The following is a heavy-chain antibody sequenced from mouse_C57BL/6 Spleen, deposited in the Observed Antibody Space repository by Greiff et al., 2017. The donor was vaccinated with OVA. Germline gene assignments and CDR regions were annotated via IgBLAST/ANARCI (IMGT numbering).Heavy chain of an antibody. CDR2: IYPSDSET. CDR1: GYTFTSYW. J-gene: IGHJ1*03. Sequence: QVHVKQPGAELVRPGSSVKLSCKASGYTFTSYWMDWVKQRPGQGLEWIGNIYPSDSETHYNQKFKDKATLTVDKSSSTAYMQLSSLTSEDSAVYYCARERLRLNFDGWGTGTTVTVSS. CDR3: ARERLRLNFDG. D-gene: IGHD2-4*01. V-gene: IGHV1-61*01.